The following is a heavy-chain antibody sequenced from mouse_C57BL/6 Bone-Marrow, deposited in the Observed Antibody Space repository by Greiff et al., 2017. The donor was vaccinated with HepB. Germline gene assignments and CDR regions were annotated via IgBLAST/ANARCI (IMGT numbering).Heavy chain of an antibody. CDR3: ARDAYGSSDWYFDV. CDR2: SRNKANDYTT. D-gene: IGHD1-1*01. J-gene: IGHJ1*03. Sequence: EVNLVESGGGLVQSGRSLRLSCATSGFTFSDFYMEWVRQAPGKGLEWIAASRNKANDYTTEYSASVKGRFIVSRDTSQSILYLQMNALRAEDTAIYYCARDAYGSSDWYFDVWGTGTTVTVSS. CDR1: GFTFSDFY. V-gene: IGHV7-1*01.